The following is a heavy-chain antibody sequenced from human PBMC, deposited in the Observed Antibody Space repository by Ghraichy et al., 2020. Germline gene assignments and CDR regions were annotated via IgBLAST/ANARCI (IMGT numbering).Heavy chain of an antibody. V-gene: IGHV4-59*01. CDR2: IYYSGST. CDR1: GGSISSYY. Sequence: CTVSGGSISSYYWSWIRQPPGKGLEWIGYIYYSGSTNYNPSLKSRVTISVDTSKNQFSLKLSSVTAADTAVYYCARSPDIVVVPAALTYYFDYWGQGTLVTVSS. D-gene: IGHD2-2*01. CDR3: ARSPDIVVVPAALTYYFDY. J-gene: IGHJ4*02.